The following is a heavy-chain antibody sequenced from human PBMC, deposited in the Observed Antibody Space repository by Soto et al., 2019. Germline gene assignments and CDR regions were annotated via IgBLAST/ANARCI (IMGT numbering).Heavy chain of an antibody. D-gene: IGHD2-8*01. CDR3: ARVYATVPHNWFDP. J-gene: IGHJ5*02. Sequence: EVQLVESGGGLVQPGGSLRLSCAASGFTFSSYWMHWVRQAPGKGLVWVSRINSDGSSTSYADSVKGRFTISRDNAKNTLYLQMNILRAEDTAVYYCARVYATVPHNWFDPWGHGTLVTVSS. CDR1: GFTFSSYW. CDR2: INSDGSST. V-gene: IGHV3-74*01.